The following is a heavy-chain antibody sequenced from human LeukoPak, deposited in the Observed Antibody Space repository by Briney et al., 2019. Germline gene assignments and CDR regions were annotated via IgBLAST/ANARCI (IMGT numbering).Heavy chain of an antibody. CDR1: GGSISNSY. CDR2: IYHTGST. CDR3: ARDIPRGVTWLDP. D-gene: IGHD2-21*01. V-gene: IGHV4-59*01. Sequence: SETLSLTCTISGGSISNSYWSWIRQPPGKGLEWIGYIYHTGSTKYNPSLKSRVTISVDTSKNQFSLKLSSVTAADTAVYYCARDIPRGVTWLDPWGQGAVVTVSS. J-gene: IGHJ5*02.